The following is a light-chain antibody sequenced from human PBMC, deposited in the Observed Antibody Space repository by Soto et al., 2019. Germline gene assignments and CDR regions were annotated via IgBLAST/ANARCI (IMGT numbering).Light chain of an antibody. CDR3: QQTYSVPRN. CDR2: AAS. Sequence: DIQMTQSPSSLSASVGDKVTITCRTSQRISNFLNWYQQQPGKAPKLLIYAASNLQSGVPSRFSGSGSATDFTLTINSLQPGDFATYYCQQTYSVPRNFGPGTRLDVK. J-gene: IGKJ3*01. CDR1: QRISNF. V-gene: IGKV1-39*01.